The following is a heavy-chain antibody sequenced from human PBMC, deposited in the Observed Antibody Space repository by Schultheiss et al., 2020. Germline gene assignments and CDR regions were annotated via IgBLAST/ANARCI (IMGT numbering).Heavy chain of an antibody. CDR1: GGSFSGYY. V-gene: IGHV4-34*01. CDR2: INHSGST. Sequence: SETLSLTCAVSGGSFSGYYWSWIRQPPGKGLEWIGEINHSGSTNYNPSLKSRVTISVDTSKNQFSLKLSSVTAADTAVYYCARDPSRGAFDIWGQGTMVTVSS. J-gene: IGHJ3*02. D-gene: IGHD3-10*01. CDR3: ARDPSRGAFDI.